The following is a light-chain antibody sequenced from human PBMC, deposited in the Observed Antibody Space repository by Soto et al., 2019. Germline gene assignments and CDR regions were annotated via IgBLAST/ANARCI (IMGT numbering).Light chain of an antibody. Sequence: DIQMTQSPSTLSASVGDRVTITCRASQSITNRLAWYQQKPGKAPKVLIYDASSLESGVPSRFSGSGYGTEFILTISSLQPDDFATYYCQHYNSYSEAFGQGTKVDI. CDR3: QHYNSYSEA. V-gene: IGKV1-5*01. J-gene: IGKJ1*01. CDR1: QSITNR. CDR2: DAS.